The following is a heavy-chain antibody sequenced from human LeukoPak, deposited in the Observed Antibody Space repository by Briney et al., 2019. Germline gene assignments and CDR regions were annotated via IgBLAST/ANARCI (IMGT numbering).Heavy chain of an antibody. J-gene: IGHJ3*02. CDR3: ARSRRGSYSVAFDI. CDR2: TYYRSKWYN. CDR1: GDGVSINSAA. V-gene: IGHV6-1*01. D-gene: IGHD1-26*01. Sequence: SPTLSLTFAISGDGVSINSAAWNWLRQSPSRGPEWLGSTYYRSKWYNDYAVSVKSLITINPDTSKNQFSLQLTSVTPEDTAVYYCARSRRGSYSVAFDIWGQGTMVTVSS.